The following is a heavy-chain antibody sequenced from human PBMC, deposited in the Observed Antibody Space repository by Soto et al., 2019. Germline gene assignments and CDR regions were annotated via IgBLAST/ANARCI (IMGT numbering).Heavy chain of an antibody. CDR2: IKQDGSEK. CDR1: GFTFSSYW. J-gene: IGHJ6*02. V-gene: IGHV3-7*01. CDR3: ARDRYSYYDFWSGSLPYYYFGMDV. D-gene: IGHD3-3*01. Sequence: GGSLRLSCAASGFTFSSYWMSWVRQAPGKGLEWVANIKQDGSEKYYVGSVKGRFTISRDNAKNSLYLQMNSLRAEDTAVYYCARDRYSYYDFWSGSLPYYYFGMDVWGQGTTVTVSS.